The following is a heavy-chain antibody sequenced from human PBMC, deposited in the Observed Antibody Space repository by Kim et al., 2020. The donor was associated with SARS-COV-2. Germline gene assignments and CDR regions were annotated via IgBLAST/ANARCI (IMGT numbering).Heavy chain of an antibody. CDR3: AKTLDIVATGWYYYYGMDV. CDR2: ISGSGAST. V-gene: IGHV3-23*01. CDR1: GFTFSSYA. Sequence: GGSLRLSCAASGFTFSSYAMSWVRQAPGKGLEWVSAISGSGASTYYADSVKGRFTISRDNSKNTLYLQMNSLRAEDTAVYYCAKTLDIVATGWYYYYGMDVWGQGTTVTVSS. D-gene: IGHD5-12*01. J-gene: IGHJ6*02.